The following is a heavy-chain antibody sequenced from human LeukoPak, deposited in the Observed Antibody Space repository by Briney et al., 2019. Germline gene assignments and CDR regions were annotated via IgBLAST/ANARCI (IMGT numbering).Heavy chain of an antibody. D-gene: IGHD2-21*02. CDR1: GGSISSYY. CDR2: IYTSGST. Sequence: PSETLSLTCTVSGGSISSYYWSWIRQPAGKGLEWIGRIYTSGSTNYNPSLKSRVTMSVDTSKNQFSLKLSSVTAADTAVYYCARTVAVVTADRYYYYYMDVWGKGTTVTVSS. CDR3: ARTVAVVTADRYYYYYMDV. V-gene: IGHV4-4*07. J-gene: IGHJ6*03.